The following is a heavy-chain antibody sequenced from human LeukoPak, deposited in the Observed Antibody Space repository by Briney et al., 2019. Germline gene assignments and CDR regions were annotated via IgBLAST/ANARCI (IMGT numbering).Heavy chain of an antibody. V-gene: IGHV3-30-3*01. CDR3: ARDLLPYDFWSGYYGEYFDY. CDR1: GFTFSSYA. D-gene: IGHD3-3*01. CDR2: ISYDGSNK. Sequence: GGSLRLSCAASGFTFSSYAMHWVRQAPGKGLEWVAVISYDGSNKYYADSVKGRFTISRDNSKNTLYLQMNRLRAEDTAVYYCARDLLPYDFWSGYYGEYFDYWGQGTLVTVSS. J-gene: IGHJ4*02.